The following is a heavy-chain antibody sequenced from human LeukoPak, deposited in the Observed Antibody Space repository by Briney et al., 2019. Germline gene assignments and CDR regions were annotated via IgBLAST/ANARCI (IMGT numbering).Heavy chain of an antibody. Sequence: PGRPLRLSCAASGFNFRKYGMHWVRQAPGKGLEWVAVISYDGSNKYYADSVKGRFTISRDNSKNTLYLQMNSLRAEDTAVYYCAKGPGAVVPAAILHYYYGMDVWGQGTTVTVSS. CDR1: GFNFRKYG. CDR2: ISYDGSNK. CDR3: AKGPGAVVPAAILHYYYGMDV. J-gene: IGHJ6*02. D-gene: IGHD2-2*02. V-gene: IGHV3-30*18.